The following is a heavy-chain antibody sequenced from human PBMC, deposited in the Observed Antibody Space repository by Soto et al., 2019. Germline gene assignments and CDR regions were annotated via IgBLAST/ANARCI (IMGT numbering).Heavy chain of an antibody. Sequence: LRLSCAASGFTFSSYAMSWVRQAPGKGLEWVSAISGSGGSTYYADSVKGRFTISRDNSKNTLYLQMNSLRAEDTAVYYCAKDPALVPAARGKYYYGMDVWGQGTTVTVSS. CDR1: GFTFSSYA. V-gene: IGHV3-23*01. D-gene: IGHD2-2*01. J-gene: IGHJ6*02. CDR3: AKDPALVPAARGKYYYGMDV. CDR2: ISGSGGST.